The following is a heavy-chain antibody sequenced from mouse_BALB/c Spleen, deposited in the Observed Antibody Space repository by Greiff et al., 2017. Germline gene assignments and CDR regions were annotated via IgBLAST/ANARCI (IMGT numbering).Heavy chain of an antibody. CDR2: INPSSGYT. CDR3: ARGGYRYDGAWFAY. J-gene: IGHJ3*01. V-gene: IGHV1S26*01. CDR1: GYTFTSYT. D-gene: IGHD2-14*01. Sequence: VQLQQSGPELVKTGASVKMSCKASGYTFTSYTMHWVKQRPGQGLEWIGYINPSSGYTNYNQKFKDKATLTADKSSSTAYMQLSSLTSEDSAVYYCARGGYRYDGAWFAYWGQGTLVTVSA.